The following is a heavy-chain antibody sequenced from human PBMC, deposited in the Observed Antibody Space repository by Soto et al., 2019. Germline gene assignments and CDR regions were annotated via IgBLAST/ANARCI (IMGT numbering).Heavy chain of an antibody. CDR3: AMLALYVTPTQQDV. CDR2: ISHYTVNI. Sequence: QVQLEQSGDEVKKPGASVKVSCKASGYILVNYGIACVRQAPGQGLEWLGWISHYTVNIYYATKVAGRLTLTTDTSTRTAFMDLGSLTSADSAVYYCAMLALYVTPTQQDVGGQGTTVTVSS. J-gene: IGHJ6*02. V-gene: IGHV1-18*01. D-gene: IGHD3-16*01. CDR1: GYILVNYG.